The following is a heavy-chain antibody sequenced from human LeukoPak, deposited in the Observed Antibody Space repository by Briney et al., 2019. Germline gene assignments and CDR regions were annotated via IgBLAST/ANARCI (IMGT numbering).Heavy chain of an antibody. CDR2: ISGIGGST. D-gene: IGHD6-13*01. Sequence: GGSLRLSCAASGFTFSNYAMSWVRQAPGKGLEWLSAISGIGGSTYYADSVTGRFTISRDNFNNTLDLQMNSLRADDTAVYYCTKAARIAGPSYYYYGMDVWGKGTTVTVST. CDR3: TKAARIAGPSYYYYGMDV. V-gene: IGHV3-23*01. CDR1: GFTFSNYA. J-gene: IGHJ6*04.